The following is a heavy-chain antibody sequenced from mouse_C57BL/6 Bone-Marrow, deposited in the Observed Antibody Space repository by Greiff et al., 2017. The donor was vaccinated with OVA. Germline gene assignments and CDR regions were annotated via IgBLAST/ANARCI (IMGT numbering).Heavy chain of an antibody. CDR1: GFNIKNTY. Sequence: VHVKQSVAELVRPGASVKLSCTASGFNIKNTYMHWVKQSPEQGLEWIGRIDPANGNTKYAPKFQGKATISADTSSNTAYLQLSSLTSEDTTIYYCAVDYPYWYFDVWGTGTTVTVSS. CDR2: IDPANGNT. CDR3: AVDYPYWYFDV. V-gene: IGHV14-3*01. D-gene: IGHD2-4*01. J-gene: IGHJ1*03.